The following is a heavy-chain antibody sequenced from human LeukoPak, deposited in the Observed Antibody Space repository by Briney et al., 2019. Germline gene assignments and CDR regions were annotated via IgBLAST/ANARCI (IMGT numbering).Heavy chain of an antibody. J-gene: IGHJ6*02. D-gene: IGHD6-13*01. CDR1: GFTFGGYA. CDR3: ARTIAQYSNSWLYFYYGLDV. V-gene: IGHV3-23*01. Sequence: PGGSLRLSCTASGFTFGGYAVSWVRQAPGKVLQWVSSISGGSEDTYYADSVKGRFTISRDNSKTTLYLQMNSLRAEDTAVYYCARTIAQYSNSWLYFYYGLDVWGQGTTVTVSS. CDR2: ISGGSEDT.